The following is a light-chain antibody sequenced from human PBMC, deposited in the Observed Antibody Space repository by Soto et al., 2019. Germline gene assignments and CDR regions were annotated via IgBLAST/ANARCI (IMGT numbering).Light chain of an antibody. CDR2: KAS. CDR3: QQYQCFSFT. CDR1: QSISIG. Sequence: DIQMTQSPSTLSASVGDRVTITCRASQSISIGLAWYKQKPGKAPNLLIYKASSLESGVPSRFSGSGSGTAGSLSISSLQPADFATYYCQQYQCFSFTFGRGTKVEVK. V-gene: IGKV1-5*03. J-gene: IGKJ4*01.